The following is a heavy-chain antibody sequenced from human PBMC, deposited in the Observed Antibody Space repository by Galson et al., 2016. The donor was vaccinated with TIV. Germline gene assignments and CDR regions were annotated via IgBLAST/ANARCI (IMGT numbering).Heavy chain of an antibody. V-gene: IGHV3-23*01. CDR2: ISGRGGTT. Sequence: SLRLSCAASGFSLSDYAMTWVRQAPGKGLEWVSDISGRGGTTHYADSVKGRFTISRDNSKNTLYLNMSSLRAEDTALYYCARGPTTRRGYYGLDIWGQGTTVTVSS. CDR1: GFSLSDYA. J-gene: IGHJ6*02. D-gene: IGHD1-26*01. CDR3: ARGPTTRRGYYGLDI.